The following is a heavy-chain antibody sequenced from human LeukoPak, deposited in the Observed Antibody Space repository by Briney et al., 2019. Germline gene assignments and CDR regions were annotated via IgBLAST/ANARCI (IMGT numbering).Heavy chain of an antibody. CDR3: ANKYGSGSYYIG. Sequence: GGSLRLSCAASGFSGFTFSSHAMSWVRQAPGKGLEWVSAISGSGGTTYYADSVKGRFSICRDNSKNTLYLQMNSLRAEDTAIYYCANKYGSGSYYIGWGQGTLVTVSS. J-gene: IGHJ4*02. CDR1: GFSGFTFSSHA. V-gene: IGHV3-23*01. CDR2: ISGSGGTT. D-gene: IGHD3-10*01.